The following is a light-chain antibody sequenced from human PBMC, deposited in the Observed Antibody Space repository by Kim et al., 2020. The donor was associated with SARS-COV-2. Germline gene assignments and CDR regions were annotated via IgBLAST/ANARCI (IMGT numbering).Light chain of an antibody. CDR1: QSISSNY. V-gene: IGKV3-20*01. Sequence: SPGQRATLSCRAGQSISSNYLAWYQQKVGQAPRLLIYGATNRATGIPDRFIGSGPGTDFTLTISRLEPEDFAVYYCQQYDSSPLTFGGGTKVDIK. CDR2: GAT. CDR3: QQYDSSPLT. J-gene: IGKJ4*01.